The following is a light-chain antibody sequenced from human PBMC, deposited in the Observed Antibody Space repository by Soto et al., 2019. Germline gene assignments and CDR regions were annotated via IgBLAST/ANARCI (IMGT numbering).Light chain of an antibody. CDR1: QSVYNNY. J-gene: IGKJ2*01. CDR3: QQYGLPPHS. V-gene: IGKV3-20*01. Sequence: EIVLTQSPGTLSLSPGERDTLSCRASQSVYNNYLAWYQQKPGQTPRLLVNGASNRATGIPDRFSGGGSGTDFTLTISSLEPEDFAVYYCQQYGLPPHSFGQGTRVEIK. CDR2: GAS.